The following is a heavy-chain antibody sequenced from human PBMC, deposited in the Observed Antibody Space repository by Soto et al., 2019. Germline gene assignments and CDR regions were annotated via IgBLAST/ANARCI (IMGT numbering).Heavy chain of an antibody. D-gene: IGHD2-15*01. Sequence: QVQLQESGPGLVKPSETLSLTCTVSGGSVSSGSYYWSWIRQPPGKGLEWIGYIYYSGSTNYNPSLKSRVTISVDTSKNQFSLKLSSVTAADTAVYYCAREGVVVVAASYYYYGMDVWGLGTTVTVSS. CDR2: IYYSGST. CDR3: AREGVVVVAASYYYYGMDV. CDR1: GGSVSSGSYY. J-gene: IGHJ6*02. V-gene: IGHV4-61*01.